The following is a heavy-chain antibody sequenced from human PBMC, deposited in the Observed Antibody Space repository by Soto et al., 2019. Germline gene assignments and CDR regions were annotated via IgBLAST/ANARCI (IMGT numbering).Heavy chain of an antibody. D-gene: IGHD5-12*01. CDR2: ISYDGSNK. CDR3: ARGSREYSGYGYGMDV. Sequence: QVQLVESGGGVVQPGRSLRLSCAASGFTFSSYAMHWVRQAPGKGLEWVAVISYDGSNKYYSDSVKGRFTISRDNSKNTLYLQMNSLRAEDTAVYYCARGSREYSGYGYGMDVWGQGTTVTVSS. J-gene: IGHJ6*02. CDR1: GFTFSSYA. V-gene: IGHV3-30-3*01.